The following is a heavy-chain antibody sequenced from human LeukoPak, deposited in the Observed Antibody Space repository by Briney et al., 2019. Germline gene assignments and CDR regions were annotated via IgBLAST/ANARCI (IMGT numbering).Heavy chain of an antibody. J-gene: IGHJ4*02. CDR1: GGTFSNSA. Sequence: SVKFSCKASGGTFSNSALSWVRQAPGQGLEWLGRIIPSVALIHYAQKFQGRGTISADETTTTAFLELTSLRSDDTAVYFCTRGLGAKREDFWGQGTLVTVSS. CDR2: IIPSVALI. V-gene: IGHV1-69*04. D-gene: IGHD1-26*01. CDR3: TRGLGAKREDF.